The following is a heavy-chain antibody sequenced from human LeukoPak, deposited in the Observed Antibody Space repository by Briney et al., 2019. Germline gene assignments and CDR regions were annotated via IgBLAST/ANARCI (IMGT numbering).Heavy chain of an antibody. D-gene: IGHD3-10*02. CDR1: GFTFSSYE. Sequence: GGSPRLSCAASGFTFSSYEMNWVRQAPGKGLEWVSYISSSGSTIYYADSVKGRFTISRDNAKNSLYLQMNSLRAEDTAVYYCTRLQGSGSYYQTTDYWGQGTLVTVSS. V-gene: IGHV3-48*03. CDR2: ISSSGSTI. CDR3: TRLQGSGSYYQTTDY. J-gene: IGHJ4*02.